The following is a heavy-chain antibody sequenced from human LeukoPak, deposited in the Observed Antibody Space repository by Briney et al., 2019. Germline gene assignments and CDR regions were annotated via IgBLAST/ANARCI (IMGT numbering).Heavy chain of an antibody. CDR2: ISSSSSHI. J-gene: IGHJ3*02. CDR1: GLTFSSYN. D-gene: IGHD1-26*01. V-gene: IGHV3-21*01. Sequence: GGSLRLSCAASGLTFSSYNMNWVRQAPGKGLEWVSSISSSSSHIYYADSVKGRFTISRDNDKKSLYLQMNSLRVEDTAVYYCARDRSMGSPAAFAIWGQGTMVTVSS. CDR3: ARDRSMGSPAAFAI.